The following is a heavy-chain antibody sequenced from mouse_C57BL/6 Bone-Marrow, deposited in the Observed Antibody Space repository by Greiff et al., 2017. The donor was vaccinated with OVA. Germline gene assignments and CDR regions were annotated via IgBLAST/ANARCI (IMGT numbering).Heavy chain of an antibody. D-gene: IGHD1-1*01. V-gene: IGHV5-17*01. CDR1: GFTFSDYG. CDR3: ARTDYGSSYKYFDV. Sequence: DVKLVESGGGLVKPGGSLKLSCAASGFTFSDYGMHWVRQAPEKGLEWVAYISSGSSTIYYADTVKGRFTISRDNAKNTLFLQMTSLRSEDTAIDYCARTDYGSSYKYFDVWGTGTTVTVSS. CDR2: ISSGSSTI. J-gene: IGHJ1*03.